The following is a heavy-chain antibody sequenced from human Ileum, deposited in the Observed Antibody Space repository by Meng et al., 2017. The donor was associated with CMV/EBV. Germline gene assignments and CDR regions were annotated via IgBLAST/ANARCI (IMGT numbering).Heavy chain of an antibody. Sequence: QITLKESGPMLGKPTQTLTLTCTFSGFSLTRGVGVGWIRQPPGQALEWLAAVFWDDDKHYSPSLKSRFSIIKDTSNSQVFFAMTNMDPVDTATYYCARTTKARTSYYDTFDYWGQGTLVTVSS. CDR2: VFWDDDK. V-gene: IGHV2-5*02. D-gene: IGHD3-22*01. CDR3: ARTTKARTSYYDTFDY. J-gene: IGHJ4*02. CDR1: GFSLTRGVG.